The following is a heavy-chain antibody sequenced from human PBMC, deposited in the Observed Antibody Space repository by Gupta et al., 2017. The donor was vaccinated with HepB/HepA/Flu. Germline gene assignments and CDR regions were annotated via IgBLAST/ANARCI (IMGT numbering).Heavy chain of an antibody. J-gene: IGHJ4*02. V-gene: IGHV3-9*03. D-gene: IGHD1-26*01. Sequence: EVQLVESGGGLVQPGRSLRLSCAASGFTFDDYAMHWVRQAPGKGLEWVSGISWNSGSIGYADSVKGRFTISRDNAKNSLYLQMNSRRAEDMALYYCAKGYSGSYRDYFDYWGQGTLVTVSS. CDR1: GFTFDDYA. CDR3: AKGYSGSYRDYFDY. CDR2: ISWNSGSI.